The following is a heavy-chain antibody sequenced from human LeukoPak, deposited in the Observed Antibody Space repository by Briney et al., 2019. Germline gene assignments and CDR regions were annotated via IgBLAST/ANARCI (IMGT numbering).Heavy chain of an antibody. D-gene: IGHD2-2*01. J-gene: IGHJ5*02. Sequence: GSSVKASCKASGGTFSSYAISWVRQAPGQGLEWMGGIIPIFGTANYAQKFQGRVTITADESTSTAYMELSSLRSEDTAVYYCARSRYCSSTSCYYWFDPWGQGTLVTVSS. V-gene: IGHV1-69*01. CDR1: GGTFSSYA. CDR3: ARSRYCSSTSCYYWFDP. CDR2: IIPIFGTA.